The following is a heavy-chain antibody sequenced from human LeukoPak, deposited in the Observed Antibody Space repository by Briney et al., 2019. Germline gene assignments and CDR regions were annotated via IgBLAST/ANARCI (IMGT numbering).Heavy chain of an antibody. CDR2: IFYTGTT. J-gene: IGHJ4*02. CDR3: ARMNYYGSYSFVF. D-gene: IGHD3-10*01. Sequence: SETLSLTCTVSVDSIRTYYWTWIRQPPGKGLEWLGYIFYTGTTNYKPSLKSRVTISVDLPKNQFSLRLTSLTAADTAVYFCARMNYYGSYSFVFSGQGTLVTVSS. V-gene: IGHV4-59*01. CDR1: VDSIRTYY.